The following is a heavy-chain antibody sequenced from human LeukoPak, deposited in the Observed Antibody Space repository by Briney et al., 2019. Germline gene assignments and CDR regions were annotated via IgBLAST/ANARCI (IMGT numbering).Heavy chain of an antibody. Sequence: GGSLGLSCAASGFTFSSYNMNWVRQAPGKGLEWISYVSWGSSTIYYADSVKGRFTISRDNAKNSLYLQMNRLRDDDTAVYYCARESGDYWFDPWGQGTLVTVSS. CDR3: ARESGDYWFDP. V-gene: IGHV3-48*02. CDR1: GFTFSSYN. J-gene: IGHJ5*02. CDR2: VSWGSSTI. D-gene: IGHD4-17*01.